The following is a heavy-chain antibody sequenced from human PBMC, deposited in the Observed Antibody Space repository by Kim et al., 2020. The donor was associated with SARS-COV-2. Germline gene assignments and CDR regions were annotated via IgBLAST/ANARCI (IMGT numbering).Heavy chain of an antibody. CDR2: T. J-gene: IGHJ5*02. V-gene: IGHV4-4*01. D-gene: IGHD3-16*02. CDR3: ARVDARSLIFHL. Sequence: TSNNPSRKSRVPMSLDKSKNQFSLRLSSVTAADTAVYSCARVDARSLIFHLWGQGTLVTVSS.